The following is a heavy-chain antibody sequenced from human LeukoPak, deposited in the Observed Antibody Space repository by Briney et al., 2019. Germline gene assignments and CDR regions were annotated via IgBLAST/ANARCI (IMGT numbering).Heavy chain of an antibody. CDR3: ARVVYRYGYALDI. CDR2: ITGSSRSI. J-gene: IGHJ3*02. Sequence: KSGGSLRLSCAASGFTFSDYYMSWIRQAPGKGLEWVSFITGSSRSINYADSVKGRFTISRDNAKSSMYLQMNSLRAEDTAVYFCARVVYRYGYALDIWGQGTEVTVSS. V-gene: IGHV3-11*06. D-gene: IGHD5-18*01. CDR1: GFTFSDYY.